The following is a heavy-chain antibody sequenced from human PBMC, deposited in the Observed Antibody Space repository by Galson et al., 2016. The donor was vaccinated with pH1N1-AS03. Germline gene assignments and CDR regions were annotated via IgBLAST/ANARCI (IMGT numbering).Heavy chain of an antibody. V-gene: IGHV1-46*01. J-gene: IGHJ3*02. CDR1: GYTFTRYY. CDR2: INPSDGGT. Sequence: SVKVSCKASGYTFTRYYMHWVRQAPGQGLEWMGIINPSDGGTSLAQKFQGRLNMTRETSTSTAYMDLTSLRSDDTAVYYCVGGMGSGPNRCFDIWCQGTMVTVSS. D-gene: IGHD3-10*01. CDR3: VGGMGSGPNRCFDI.